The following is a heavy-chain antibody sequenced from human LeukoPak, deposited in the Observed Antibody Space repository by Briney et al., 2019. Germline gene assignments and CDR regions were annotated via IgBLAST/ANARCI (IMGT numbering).Heavy chain of an antibody. J-gene: IGHJ4*02. D-gene: IGHD6-13*01. CDR1: GFTFGDYA. V-gene: IGHV3-49*03. CDR3: TREGHSSSWYGDFDY. Sequence: GGSLRLSCTASGFTFGDYAISWFRQAPGKGLEWGGFIRSKAYGGTTEYAASVKGRFTISRDDSKSIAYLQMNSLKTEDTAVYYCTREGHSSSWYGDFDYWGQGTLVTGSS. CDR2: IRSKAYGGTT.